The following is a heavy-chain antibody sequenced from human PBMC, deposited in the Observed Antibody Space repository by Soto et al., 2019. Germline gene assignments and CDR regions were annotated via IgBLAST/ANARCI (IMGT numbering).Heavy chain of an antibody. V-gene: IGHV3-13*04. CDR3: AKDPGRGSDSSGINWFGP. D-gene: IGHD3-22*01. J-gene: IGHJ5*02. CDR2: IGTAGDT. Sequence: GGSLRLSCAASGFTFSSYDMHWVRQATGKGLEWVSAIGTAGDTYYPGSVKGRFTISRENAKNSLYLQMNSLRAGDTAVYYCAKDPGRGSDSSGINWFGPWGQGTLVTVSS. CDR1: GFTFSSYD.